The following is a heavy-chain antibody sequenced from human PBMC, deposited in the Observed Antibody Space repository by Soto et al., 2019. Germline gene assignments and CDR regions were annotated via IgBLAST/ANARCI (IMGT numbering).Heavy chain of an antibody. D-gene: IGHD3-3*01. V-gene: IGHV3-30*03. Sequence: GSLRPSCAASGFTFSSYGMHWVRQAPGKGLEWVAVISYDGSNKYYADSVKGRFTISRDNAKNSLYLQMNSLRAEDTAVYYCARDRTLTTRDYDFWSGSLDYWGQGTLVTVSS. CDR3: ARDRTLTTRDYDFWSGSLDY. CDR1: GFTFSSYG. J-gene: IGHJ4*02. CDR2: ISYDGSNK.